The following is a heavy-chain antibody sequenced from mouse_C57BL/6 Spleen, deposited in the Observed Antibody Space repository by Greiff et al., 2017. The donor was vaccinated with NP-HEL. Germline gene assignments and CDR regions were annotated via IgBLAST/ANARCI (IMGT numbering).Heavy chain of an antibody. D-gene: IGHD1-1*02. CDR2: ISDGGSYT. Sequence: EVKLVESGGGLVKPGGSLKLSCAASVFTFSSYAMSWVRQTPEKRLEWVATISDGGSYTYYPDNVKGRFTISRDNAKNNLYLQMSHLKSEDTAMYYCARGRGYGNGAMDYWGQGTSVTVSS. J-gene: IGHJ4*01. V-gene: IGHV5-4*03. CDR3: ARGRGYGNGAMDY. CDR1: VFTFSSYA.